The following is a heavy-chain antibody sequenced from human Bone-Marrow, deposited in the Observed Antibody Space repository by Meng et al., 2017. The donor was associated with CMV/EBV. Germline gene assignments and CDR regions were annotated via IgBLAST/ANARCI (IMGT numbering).Heavy chain of an antibody. V-gene: IGHV3-30*02. CDR3: AKDGVHTTDY. Sequence: LSLTCAASGVDFSAHGMHWVRQAPGKGLEWVSYIHHDATYIDYEDSVKGRFTISRDNSKNTLFLQMNSLRADDTAIYYCAKDGVHTTDYWGQGVLVTVS. D-gene: IGHD1-26*01. J-gene: IGHJ4*02. CDR1: GVDFSAHG. CDR2: IHHDATYI.